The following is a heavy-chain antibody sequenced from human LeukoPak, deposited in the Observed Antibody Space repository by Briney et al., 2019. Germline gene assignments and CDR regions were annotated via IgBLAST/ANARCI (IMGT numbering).Heavy chain of an antibody. CDR1: GVSISSSGYY. V-gene: IGHV4-39*01. Sequence: SETLSRTCTVSGVSISSSGYYWGWLRQPPGRGLEWIGSVYYSGGTYYNPSLKSRVTISVDTSKNQFSLKLSSVTAADTAVYYCARHARSGDFDYWGQGTLVTVSS. CDR3: ARHARSGDFDY. J-gene: IGHJ4*02. CDR2: VYYSGGT. D-gene: IGHD1-26*01.